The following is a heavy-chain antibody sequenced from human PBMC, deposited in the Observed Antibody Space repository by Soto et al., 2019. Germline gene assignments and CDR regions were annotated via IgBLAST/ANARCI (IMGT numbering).Heavy chain of an antibody. CDR1: GYIFTSYD. Sequence: QVQLVQSGAEVKKSGASVKVSCKTSGYIFTSYDVSWVRQAPGQGLEWMGWISTYNGYTEYAQRLQGRVTLTTDTSTSTAYMELRGLRSVDTAIYYCARDKRSYPGNFDSWGQGTLVTVSS. CDR2: ISTYNGYT. J-gene: IGHJ4*02. CDR3: ARDKRSYPGNFDS. D-gene: IGHD1-26*01. V-gene: IGHV1-18*01.